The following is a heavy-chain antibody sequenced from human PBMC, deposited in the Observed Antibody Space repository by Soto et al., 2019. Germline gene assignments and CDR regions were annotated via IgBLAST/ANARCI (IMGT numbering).Heavy chain of an antibody. CDR3: ARNSGSGSYYAHFDY. CDR2: ISYSGST. V-gene: IGHV4-59*01. CDR1: GGSISGYF. Sequence: SETLSLTCTVSGGSISGYFWSWIRQPPGKGLEWIGYISYSGSTNYNPSLKSRVTLSVGTSKNQFSLKLSSVTAADTAVYYCARNSGSGSYYAHFDYWGQGTLVTVSS. J-gene: IGHJ4*02. D-gene: IGHD3-10*01.